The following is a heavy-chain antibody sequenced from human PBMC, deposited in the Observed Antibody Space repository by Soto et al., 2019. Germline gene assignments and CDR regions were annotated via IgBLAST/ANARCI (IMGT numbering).Heavy chain of an antibody. Sequence: QVQLVQSGAEVKKPGSSVKVSCKASGGTFSSYAISWVRQAPGQGLEWMGGIIPIFGTANYAQKFQGRVTITADESTSTAYMELSSLRSEDTAVYYCARHEIWFGEYHYGMDVWGQGTTVTVSS. J-gene: IGHJ6*02. CDR1: GGTFSSYA. CDR2: IIPIFGTA. CDR3: ARHEIWFGEYHYGMDV. V-gene: IGHV1-69*12. D-gene: IGHD3-10*01.